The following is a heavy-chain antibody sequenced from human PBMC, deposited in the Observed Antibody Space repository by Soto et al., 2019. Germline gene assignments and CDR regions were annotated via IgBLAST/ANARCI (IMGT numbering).Heavy chain of an antibody. D-gene: IGHD5-18*01. CDR2: ISWDGGST. CDR3: AKGAQLWYLHGGGLYRMDV. J-gene: IGHJ6*02. Sequence: GSLRLSCAASGFTFDDYAMHWVRQAPVKGLEWVSLISWDGGSTYYADSVKGRFTISRDNSKNSLYLQMNSLRAEDTALYYCAKGAQLWYLHGGGLYRMDVWAQGTTVTVSS. CDR1: GFTFDDYA. V-gene: IGHV3-43D*04.